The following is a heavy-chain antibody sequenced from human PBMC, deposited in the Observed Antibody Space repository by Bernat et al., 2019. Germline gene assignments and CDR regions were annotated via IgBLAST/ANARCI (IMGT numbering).Heavy chain of an antibody. CDR1: GYSFTSYW. V-gene: IGHV5-51*01. CDR2: IYPGDSDT. Sequence: EVQLVQSGAEVKKPGESLKISCKGSGYSFTSYWIGWVRQMPGKGLEWMGIIYPGDSDTRYRPSFQGQVTISADKSISTAYLQWSRLKASDTAMYFCARHRHGGDKGYFYGMDVGGQGTTVTVSS. J-gene: IGHJ6*02. CDR3: ARHRHGGDKGYFYGMDV. D-gene: IGHD2-21*02.